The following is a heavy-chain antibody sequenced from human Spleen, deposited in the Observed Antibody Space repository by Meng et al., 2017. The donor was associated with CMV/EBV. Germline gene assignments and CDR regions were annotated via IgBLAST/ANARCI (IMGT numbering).Heavy chain of an antibody. V-gene: IGHV3-30*04. Sequence: GGSLRLSCAASGFTFSSYAMHWVRQAPGKGLEWVAVISYGGSNKYYADSVKGRFTISRDNSKNSLSLQMNYLRADDTAVYYCARDTLGSLEWISGYGMDVWGQGTTVTVSS. J-gene: IGHJ6*02. D-gene: IGHD3-3*01. CDR3: ARDTLGSLEWISGYGMDV. CDR2: ISYGGSNK. CDR1: GFTFSSYA.